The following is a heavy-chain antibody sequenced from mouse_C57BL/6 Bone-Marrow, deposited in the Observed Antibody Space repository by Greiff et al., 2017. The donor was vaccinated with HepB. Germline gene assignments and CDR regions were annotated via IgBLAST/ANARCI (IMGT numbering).Heavy chain of an antibody. V-gene: IGHV6-6*01. D-gene: IGHD1-1*01. CDR1: GFTFSDAW. J-gene: IGHJ2*01. CDR2: IRKKANNHAT. Sequence: EVKVEESGGGLVQPGGSMKLSCAASGFTFSDAWMDWVRQSPEKGLEWVAEIRKKANNHATYYAESVKGRFTISRDDSKSSVYLQMNSLRAEDTGIYYCTGTTVVADYWGQGTTLTVSS. CDR3: TGTTVVADY.